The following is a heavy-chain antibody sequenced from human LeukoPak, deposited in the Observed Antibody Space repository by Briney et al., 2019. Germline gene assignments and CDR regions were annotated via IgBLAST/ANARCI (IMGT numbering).Heavy chain of an antibody. CDR3: AKGLSRDYYDSRDFGY. Sequence: LTGGSLRLSCAASGFTFSSYAMSWVRQAPGKGLEWVSAISGSGGSTYYADSVKGRFTISRDNSKNTLYLQMNSLRAEDTAVYYCAKGLSRDYYDSRDFGYWGQGTLVTVSS. J-gene: IGHJ4*02. CDR2: ISGSGGST. CDR1: GFTFSSYA. V-gene: IGHV3-23*01. D-gene: IGHD3-22*01.